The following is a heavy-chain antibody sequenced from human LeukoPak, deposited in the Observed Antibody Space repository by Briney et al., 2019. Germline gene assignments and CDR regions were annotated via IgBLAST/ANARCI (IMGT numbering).Heavy chain of an antibody. CDR2: IKSKTDGGTT. CDR3: TTDFSGWYPQYFQH. CDR1: GFTFSNAW. V-gene: IGHV3-15*01. Sequence: GGSLRLSCAASGFTFSNAWMSWVRQAPGKGLEGVGRIKSKTDGGTTDYAAPVKGRFTISRDDSKNTLYLQMNSLKTEDTAVYYCTTDFSGWYPQYFQHWGQGTLVTVSS. D-gene: IGHD6-19*01. J-gene: IGHJ1*01.